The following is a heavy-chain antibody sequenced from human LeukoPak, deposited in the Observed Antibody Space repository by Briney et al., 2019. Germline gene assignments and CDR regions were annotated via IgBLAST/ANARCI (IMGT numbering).Heavy chain of an antibody. Sequence: GESLKITCKGFGYNFTSYWIGWVRQMPGKGLEWMGIIYPGDSDTRYSPSFQGQVTISADKSISTAYLQWSSLKASDTAMYYCERHYYGSGSYDYWGQGTLVTVSS. D-gene: IGHD3-10*01. CDR2: IYPGDSDT. CDR3: ERHYYGSGSYDY. J-gene: IGHJ4*02. CDR1: GYNFTSYW. V-gene: IGHV5-51*01.